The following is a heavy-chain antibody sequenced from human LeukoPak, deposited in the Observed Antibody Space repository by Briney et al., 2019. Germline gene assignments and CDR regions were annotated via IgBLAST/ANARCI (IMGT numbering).Heavy chain of an antibody. J-gene: IGHJ1*01. D-gene: IGHD1-26*01. V-gene: IGHV3-48*04. Sequence: GGSLRLSCAASGFTFSSYSMNWVRQAPGKGLEWVSYISSSSSTIYYADSVKGRFTISRDNAKNSLYLQMNSLRAEDTAVYFCARGAGSYYGYFQSWGQGTLVTVSS. CDR2: ISSSSSTI. CDR1: GFTFSSYS. CDR3: ARGAGSYYGYFQS.